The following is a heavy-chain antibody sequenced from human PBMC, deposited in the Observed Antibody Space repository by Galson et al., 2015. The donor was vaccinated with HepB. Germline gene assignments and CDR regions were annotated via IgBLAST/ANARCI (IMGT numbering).Heavy chain of an antibody. J-gene: IGHJ6*03. Sequence: SVKVSCKASGYTFTGYYMHWVRQAPGQGLEWMGWINPNSGGTNYAQKFQGRVTMTRDTSISTAYMELSRLRSDDTAVYYCASSIGVVVPAAHRPAGYMDVWGKGTTVTVSS. V-gene: IGHV1-2*02. D-gene: IGHD2-2*01. CDR1: GYTFTGYY. CDR2: INPNSGGT. CDR3: ASSIGVVVPAAHRPAGYMDV.